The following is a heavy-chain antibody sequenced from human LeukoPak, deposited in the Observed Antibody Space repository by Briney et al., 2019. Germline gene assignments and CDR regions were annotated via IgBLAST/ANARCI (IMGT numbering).Heavy chain of an antibody. D-gene: IGHD4-11*01. Sequence: PSETLSLTCTVFGDSINSHYWSWLRQAPGKGLEWIGYIFYSGNNNYSPALKSRVTISIGTSKKPCSLRLTSVTTADTAVYFCARAGDYSRSTGGWFDPWGQGTLVTVSS. J-gene: IGHJ5*02. CDR1: GDSINSHY. CDR3: ARAGDYSRSTGGWFDP. CDR2: IFYSGNN. V-gene: IGHV4-59*11.